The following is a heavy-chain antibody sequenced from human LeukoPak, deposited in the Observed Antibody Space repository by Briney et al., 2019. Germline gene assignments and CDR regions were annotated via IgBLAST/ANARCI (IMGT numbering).Heavy chain of an antibody. V-gene: IGHV5-10-1*01. D-gene: IGHD4-17*01. CDR1: GYSFTNDY. J-gene: IGHJ5*01. Sequence: ESLKISCKGSGYSFTNDYINWVRQMPGKGLEWMGRIDPRDSYTDYSPSFQDQVTILADKSISTAYLQWRSLKASDTAMYYCAKRDPNGDYASFDFWGQGTLVIVSS. CDR2: IDPRDSYT. CDR3: AKRDPNGDYASFDF.